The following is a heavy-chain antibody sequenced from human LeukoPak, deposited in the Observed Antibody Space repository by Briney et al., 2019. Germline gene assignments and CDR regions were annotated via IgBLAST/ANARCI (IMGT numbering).Heavy chain of an antibody. D-gene: IGHD6-13*01. CDR1: EFTFSNAW. CDR2: IKQDGSEK. V-gene: IGHV3-7*01. J-gene: IGHJ6*03. Sequence: PGGSLRLSCVASEFTFSNAWMSWVRQAPGKGLEWVANIKQDGSEKYYVDSVKGRFTISRDNAKNSLYLQMNSLRAEDTAVYYCARERMGIAGFYYYYYMDVWGKGTTVTISS. CDR3: ARERMGIAGFYYYYYMDV.